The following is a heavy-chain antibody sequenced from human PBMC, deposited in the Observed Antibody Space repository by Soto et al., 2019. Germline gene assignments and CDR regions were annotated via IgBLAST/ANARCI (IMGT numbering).Heavy chain of an antibody. V-gene: IGHV3-33*01. CDR1: GFTFSSYG. CDR2: IWYDGSNK. Sequence: GGSLRLSCAASGFTFSSYGMHWVRQAPGKGLEWVAVIWYDGSNKYYADSVKGRFTISRDNSKNTLYLQMNSLRAEDTAVYYCARDYKGGYQLLFGESYYYYYGMDVWGQGTTVTVSS. CDR3: ARDYKGGYQLLFGESYYYYYGMDV. J-gene: IGHJ6*02. D-gene: IGHD2-2*01.